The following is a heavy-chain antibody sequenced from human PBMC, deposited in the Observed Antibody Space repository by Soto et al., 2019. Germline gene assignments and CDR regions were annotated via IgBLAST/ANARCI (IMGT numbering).Heavy chain of an antibody. Sequence: PSETLSFTCAVYGGSFSCYYWSWIRQPPGKGLEWIGEINHSGSTNYNPSLKSRVTISVDTSKNQFSLKLSSVTAADTAVYYCARWKXTPVRRPQYYYYYGMDVWGQGTTVTVSS. J-gene: IGHJ6*02. CDR3: ARWKXTPVRRPQYYYYYGMDV. V-gene: IGHV4-34*01. CDR2: INHSGST. D-gene: IGHD4-17*01. CDR1: GGSFSCYY.